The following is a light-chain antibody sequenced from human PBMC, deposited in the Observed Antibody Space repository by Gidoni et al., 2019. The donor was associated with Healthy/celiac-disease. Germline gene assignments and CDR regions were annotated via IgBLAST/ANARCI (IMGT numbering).Light chain of an antibody. CDR1: KLGDKY. V-gene: IGLV3-1*01. Sequence: SYHLTHPPSVSVSPGQTASITCSGDKLGDKYACWYQQKPGQSPVLVIYQDSKRPSGIPERFSGSNSGNTATLTISGTQAMDEADYYCQAWDSSPVVFGGGTKLTVL. J-gene: IGLJ2*01. CDR3: QAWDSSPVV. CDR2: QDS.